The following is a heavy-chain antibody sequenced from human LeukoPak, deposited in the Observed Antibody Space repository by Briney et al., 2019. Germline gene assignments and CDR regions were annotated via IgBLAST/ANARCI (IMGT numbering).Heavy chain of an antibody. CDR2: IYTSGST. J-gene: IGHJ4*02. Sequence: SETLSLTCTVPGGSISSYYWSWIRQPAGKGLEWIGRIYTSGSTNYNPSLKSRVTMSVDTSKNQFSLKLRSVTAADTAVYYCAGKDYGSGSYSYWGQGTLVTVSS. CDR3: AGKDYGSGSYSY. CDR1: GGSISSYY. V-gene: IGHV4-4*07. D-gene: IGHD3-10*01.